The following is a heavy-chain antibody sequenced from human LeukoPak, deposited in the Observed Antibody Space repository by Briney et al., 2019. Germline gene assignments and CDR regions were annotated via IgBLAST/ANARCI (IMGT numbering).Heavy chain of an antibody. Sequence: PSETLSLTCTVSGCSISGYFWSWIRQPPGKGPEWIWYIYSTGTTNYSPSLSSRVTISVDTSKNQLSLNLRFVTATDTAVYHCARHNPPPTGFCSGTSCFMSGSQYFYRDVWGKGTSVTVS. CDR2: IYSTGTT. J-gene: IGHJ6*03. V-gene: IGHV4-4*09. CDR1: GCSISGYF. D-gene: IGHD2-2*01. CDR3: ARHNPPPTGFCSGTSCFMSGSQYFYRDV.